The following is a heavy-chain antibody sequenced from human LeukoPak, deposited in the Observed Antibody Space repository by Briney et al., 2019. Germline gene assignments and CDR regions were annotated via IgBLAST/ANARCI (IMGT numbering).Heavy chain of an antibody. Sequence: TETLSLTCAVYGGSFSGYYWSWIRQPPGKGLEWIGEINHSGSTNYNPSLKSRVTISVDTSKNQFSLKLSSVTAADTAVYYCATGGQVLRFLQWLPRPPYYMDVWGKGTTVTVSS. CDR1: GGSFSGYY. D-gene: IGHD3-3*01. V-gene: IGHV4-34*01. J-gene: IGHJ6*03. CDR3: ATGGQVLRFLQWLPRPPYYMDV. CDR2: INHSGST.